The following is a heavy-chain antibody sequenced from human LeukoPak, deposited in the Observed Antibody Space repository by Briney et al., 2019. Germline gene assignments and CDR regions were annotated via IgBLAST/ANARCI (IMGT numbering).Heavy chain of an antibody. D-gene: IGHD1-14*01. V-gene: IGHV1-18*01. CDR1: GYTFTEYY. Sequence: ASVKVSCKASGYTFTEYYITWVRQAPGQGLEWVGWISAYNYKTNYAQKFQGRVTMTIDTSTTTAYMDLRSLTSDDTAIYYCAKGGTMVPTIDYWGQGTLVTVSS. J-gene: IGHJ4*02. CDR3: AKGGTMVPTIDY. CDR2: ISAYNYKT.